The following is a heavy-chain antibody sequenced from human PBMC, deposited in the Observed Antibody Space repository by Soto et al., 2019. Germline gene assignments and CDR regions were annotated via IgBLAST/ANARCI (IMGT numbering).Heavy chain of an antibody. CDR2: IYYSGST. J-gene: IGHJ3*02. Sequence: SETLSLTCTVSGGSISSYYWSWIRQPPGKGLEWIGYIYYSGSTNYNPSLKSRVTISVDTSKNQFSLKLSSVTAADTAVYYCARRVVNATDDAFDIWGQGTMVTVSS. V-gene: IGHV4-59*01. D-gene: IGHD2-21*01. CDR3: ARRVVNATDDAFDI. CDR1: GGSISSYY.